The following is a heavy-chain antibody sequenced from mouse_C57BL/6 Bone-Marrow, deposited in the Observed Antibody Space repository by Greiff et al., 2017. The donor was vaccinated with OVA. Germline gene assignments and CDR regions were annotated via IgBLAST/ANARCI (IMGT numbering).Heavy chain of an antibody. D-gene: IGHD3-2*02. CDR1: GYTFTSYW. CDR3: ARQGQLRLSWFAY. V-gene: IGHV1-50*01. Sequence: QVQLQQPGAELVKPGASVKLSCKASGYTFTSYWMQWVKQRPGQGLEWIGEIDPSDSYTNYNQKFKGKATLTVDTSSSTAYMQLSSLTSEDSAVYYCARQGQLRLSWFAYWGQGTLVTVSA. CDR2: IDPSDSYT. J-gene: IGHJ3*01.